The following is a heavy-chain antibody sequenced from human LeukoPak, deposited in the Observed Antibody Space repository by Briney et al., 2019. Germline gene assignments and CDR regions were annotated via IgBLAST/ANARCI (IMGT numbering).Heavy chain of an antibody. CDR2: ISSSSSYT. Sequence: KSGGSLRLSCAASGFTFSSYAMNWIRQAPGKGLEWVSYISSSSSYTNYADSVKGRFTISRDNAKNSLYLQMNSLRAEDTAVYYCARQYCSGGSCYSWFDYWGQGTLVTVSS. CDR1: GFTFSSYA. J-gene: IGHJ4*02. V-gene: IGHV3-11*03. D-gene: IGHD2-15*01. CDR3: ARQYCSGGSCYSWFDY.